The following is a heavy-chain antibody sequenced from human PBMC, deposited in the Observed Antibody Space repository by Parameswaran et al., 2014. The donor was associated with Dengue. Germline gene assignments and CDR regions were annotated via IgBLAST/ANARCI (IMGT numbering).Heavy chain of an antibody. D-gene: IGHD3-3*01. V-gene: IGHV4-59*01. Sequence: SETLSLTCTVSGGSISSYYWSWIRQPPGKGLEWIGYIYYSGSTNYNPSLKSRVTISVDTSKNQFSLKLSSVTAADTAVYYCARERDNFWSGRSFDYWGQGTLVTVSS. J-gene: IGHJ4*02. CDR1: GGSISSYY. CDR3: ARERDNFWSGRSFDY. CDR2: IYYSGST.